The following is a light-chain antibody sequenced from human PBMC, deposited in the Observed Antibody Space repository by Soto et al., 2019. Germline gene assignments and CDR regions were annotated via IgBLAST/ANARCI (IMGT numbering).Light chain of an antibody. CDR2: DTS. CDR1: QSVSSY. V-gene: IGKV3-11*01. CDR3: QKSSNWPPLT. Sequence: EIVMPQSHATMSVSPGESATLSGRDSQSVSSYLAWYQQRPGQAPRLLMYDTSKRATGTPARFSGSGSGTDFTLTIRSLEPEDFAVYYCQKSSNWPPLTFGGGNKVDIK. J-gene: IGKJ4*01.